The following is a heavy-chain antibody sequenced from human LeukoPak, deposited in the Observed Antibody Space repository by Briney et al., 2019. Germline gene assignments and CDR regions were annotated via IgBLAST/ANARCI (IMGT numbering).Heavy chain of an antibody. D-gene: IGHD3-16*01. V-gene: IGHV1-69*01. Sequence: SVKVSCKASGGTFSSYAISWVRQAPGQGLEWMGGIIPVFGTANYAQKFQGRVTITADESTSTAYMELSSLRSEDTAVYYCARDLGNPGGGFDYWGQGTLVTVSS. J-gene: IGHJ4*02. CDR2: IIPVFGTA. CDR3: ARDLGNPGGGFDY. CDR1: GGTFSSYA.